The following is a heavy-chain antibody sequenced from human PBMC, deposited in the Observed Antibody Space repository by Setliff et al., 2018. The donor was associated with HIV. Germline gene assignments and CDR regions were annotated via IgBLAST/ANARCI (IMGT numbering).Heavy chain of an antibody. D-gene: IGHD3-3*01. CDR2: ISAYNGNT. CDR1: GYTFTSYV. V-gene: IGHV1-18*01. J-gene: IGHJ4*02. CDR3: ARDRETVSISGVAVPYFDY. Sequence: ASVKVSCKSSGYTFTSYVISWVRQAPGQGLEWMGWISAYNGNTNYALKLQGRVTMTTDTSTSTADMELRSLRSDDTAVYYCARDRETVSISGVAVPYFDYWGQGTKVTVSS.